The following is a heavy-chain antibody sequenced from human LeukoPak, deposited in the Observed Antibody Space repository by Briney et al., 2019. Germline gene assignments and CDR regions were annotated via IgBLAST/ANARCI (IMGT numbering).Heavy chain of an antibody. CDR2: INPNSGGT. Sequence: GASVKVSCKASGYTFSGYYIHWVRQAPGQGLEWMGWINPNSGGTNYAQKFQGRVTMTRDTSISTAYMELSSLRSDDTAVYYCARPTWVPDYDACDIWGQGTMVTVSS. CDR3: ARPTWVPDYDACDI. D-gene: IGHD3-16*01. J-gene: IGHJ3*02. V-gene: IGHV1-2*02. CDR1: GYTFSGYY.